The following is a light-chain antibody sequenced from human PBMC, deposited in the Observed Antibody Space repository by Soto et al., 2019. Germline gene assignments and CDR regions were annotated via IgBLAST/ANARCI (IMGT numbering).Light chain of an antibody. CDR2: GNT. CDR1: SSNIGAGYD. J-gene: IGLJ3*02. CDR3: LSFDSSLSVV. V-gene: IGLV1-40*01. Sequence: VLTKPPSVSGPPGQRVPLSCTCSSSNIGAGYDVHWYQQLPGRAPKLLIYGNTNRPSGVPDRVSGSKSGTSASLAITGPQAEDEADYYCLSFDSSLSVVFGGGTTLT.